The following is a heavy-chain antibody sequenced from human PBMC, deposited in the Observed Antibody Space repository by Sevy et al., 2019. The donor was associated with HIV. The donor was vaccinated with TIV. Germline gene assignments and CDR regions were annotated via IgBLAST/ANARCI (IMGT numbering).Heavy chain of an antibody. CDR3: ARNVEGFDY. CDR1: GFTFSSYS. J-gene: IGHJ4*02. V-gene: IGHV3-48*02. CDR2: ISSSSTI. Sequence: GGSLRLSCAASGFTFSSYSMNWVRQAPGKGLEWVSYISSSSTIYYADSVKGRFTISRDNAKNSLYLQMNSLRDEDTAVYYCARNVEGFDYWGQGTLVTVSS.